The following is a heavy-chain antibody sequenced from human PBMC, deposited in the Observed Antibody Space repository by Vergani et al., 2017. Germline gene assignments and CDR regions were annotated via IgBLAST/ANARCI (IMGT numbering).Heavy chain of an antibody. Sequence: QVQLVQSGAEVKNPGSSVKVSCKASGGTFSSYAISWVRQAPGQGLEWMGGIIPIFGTANYAQKFQGRVTITADESTSTAYMELSSLRSEDTAVYYCARDGGLGDGYNHYYFDYWGQGTLVTVSS. CDR1: GGTFSSYA. CDR2: IIPIFGTA. V-gene: IGHV1-69*01. CDR3: ARDGGLGDGYNHYYFDY. J-gene: IGHJ4*02. D-gene: IGHD5-24*01.